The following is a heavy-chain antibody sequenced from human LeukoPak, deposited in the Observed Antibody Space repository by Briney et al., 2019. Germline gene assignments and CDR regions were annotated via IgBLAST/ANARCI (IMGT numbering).Heavy chain of an antibody. CDR3: ARVNDNDYSDYFDY. Sequence: SETLSLTCTVSGGSISSYYWSWIRQPPGKGLEWIGYIYYSGSTNYNPSLKSRVTISLATSKNQFSLKLRSVTAADTALYYCARVNDNDYSDYFDYWGQGTLVTVSS. J-gene: IGHJ4*02. CDR1: GGSISSYY. D-gene: IGHD3-16*01. CDR2: IYYSGST. V-gene: IGHV4-59*01.